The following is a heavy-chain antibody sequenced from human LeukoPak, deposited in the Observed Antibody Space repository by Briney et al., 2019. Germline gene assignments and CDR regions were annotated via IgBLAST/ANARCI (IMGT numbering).Heavy chain of an antibody. CDR2: INHSGST. CDR3: ARGRSGYCSSTSCSRNWFDP. D-gene: IGHD2-2*01. V-gene: IGHV4-34*01. CDR1: GGSFSGYY. J-gene: IGHJ5*02. Sequence: SETLSLTCAVYGGSFSGYYWSWIRQPPGKGLEWIGEINHSGSTNYNPSLKSRVTISVDTSKNQFSLKLSSVTAADTAVYYCARGRSGYCSSTSCSRNWFDPWGQGTLVTVSS.